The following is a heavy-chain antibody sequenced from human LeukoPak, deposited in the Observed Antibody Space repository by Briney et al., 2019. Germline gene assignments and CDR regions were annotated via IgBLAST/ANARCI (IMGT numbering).Heavy chain of an antibody. J-gene: IGHJ4*02. V-gene: IGHV1-8*01. CDR2: MNPNSGNT. CDR3: ARADQELNYYGSGSYYFGIDY. Sequence: GASVKVSCKASGYTFTSSDINWVREATGQGLEWMGWMNPNSGNTGYAQKFQGRVTMTRNTSISTAYMELSSLRSEDTAVYYCARADQELNYYGSGSYYFGIDYWGQGTLVTVSS. D-gene: IGHD3-10*01. CDR1: GYTFTSSD.